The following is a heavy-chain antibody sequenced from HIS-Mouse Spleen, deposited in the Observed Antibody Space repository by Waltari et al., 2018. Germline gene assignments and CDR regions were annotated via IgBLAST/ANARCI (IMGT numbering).Heavy chain of an antibody. CDR2: LNPNSGGT. V-gene: IGHV1-2*02. J-gene: IGHJ5*02. CDR1: GYTFTGYY. D-gene: IGHD4-17*01. CDR3: ARTVSRRLWFDP. Sequence: QVQLVQSGAEVKKPGASVKVSCKASGYTFTGYYMHWVRQAPGQRLEWMGGLNPNSGGTNDAQKFQGRVTMTRDTSISTAYMELSRLRSDDTAVYYCARTVSRRLWFDPWGQGTLVTVSS.